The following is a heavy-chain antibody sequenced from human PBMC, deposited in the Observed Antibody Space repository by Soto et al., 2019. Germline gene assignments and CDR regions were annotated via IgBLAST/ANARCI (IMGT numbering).Heavy chain of an antibody. Sequence: ASVKVSCKASGYTFTSHGISWVRQAPGQGLEWMGWISAYNGNTNYAQKLQGRVTMTTDTSTSTAYMELRSLRSDDTAVYYCARDSSGVPASKVGGMDVWGQGTTVTVSS. CDR2: ISAYNGNT. D-gene: IGHD2-2*01. CDR1: GYTFTSHG. J-gene: IGHJ6*02. V-gene: IGHV1-18*01. CDR3: ARDSSGVPASKVGGMDV.